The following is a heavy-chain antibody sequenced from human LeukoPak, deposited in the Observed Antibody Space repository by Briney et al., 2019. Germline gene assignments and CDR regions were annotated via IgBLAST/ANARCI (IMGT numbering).Heavy chain of an antibody. CDR2: INHSGST. CDR3: ARANYYGSGSLGNWFDP. CDR1: GGSISSYY. D-gene: IGHD3-10*01. V-gene: IGHV4-34*01. Sequence: ASETLSLTCTVSGGSISSYYWSWIRQPPGKGLEWIGEINHSGSTNYNPSLKSRVTISVDTSKNQFSLKLSSVTAADTAVYYCARANYYGSGSLGNWFDPWGQGTLVTVSS. J-gene: IGHJ5*02.